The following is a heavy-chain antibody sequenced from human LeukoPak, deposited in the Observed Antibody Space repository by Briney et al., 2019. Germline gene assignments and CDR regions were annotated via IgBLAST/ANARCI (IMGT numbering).Heavy chain of an antibody. CDR1: GGTFSSYA. V-gene: IGHV1-69*04. Sequence: SVKVSCKASGGTFSSYAISWVRQAPGQGLEWMGRIIPILGIANYAQKLQGRVTMTTDTSTSTAYMELRSLRSDDTAVYYCARVDQGTTYYYYYMDVWGKGTTVTVSS. J-gene: IGHJ6*03. D-gene: IGHD1-1*01. CDR2: IIPILGIA. CDR3: ARVDQGTTYYYYYMDV.